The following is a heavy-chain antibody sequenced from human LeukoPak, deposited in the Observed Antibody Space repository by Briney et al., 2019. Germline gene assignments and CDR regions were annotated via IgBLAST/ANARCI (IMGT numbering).Heavy chain of an antibody. CDR2: INWNSGTI. J-gene: IGHJ4*02. V-gene: IGHV3-9*01. CDR3: ARGRWLQFHYFDY. CDR1: GFTLENYS. D-gene: IGHD5-24*01. Sequence: HPGGSLRLSCTSSGFTLENYSMYWVRHAPGKGLEWVAGINWNSGTIGYADSVKGRFTISRDNAKNSLYLQMNSLRAEDTAVYYCARGRWLQFHYFDYWGQGTLVTVSS.